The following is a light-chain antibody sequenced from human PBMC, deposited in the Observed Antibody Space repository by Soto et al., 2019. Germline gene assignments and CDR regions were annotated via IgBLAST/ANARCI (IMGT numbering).Light chain of an antibody. Sequence: EIVLTQSPGTLSLSPGERATLSCRASQSVSSNYLAWYQQKPGQAPRLLIYGASSRATGIPGRFSGSGSGTGFTLTINRLEPEDLAVYYCQQYGSSPWTFGPGTKVEI. J-gene: IGKJ1*01. CDR3: QQYGSSPWT. V-gene: IGKV3-20*01. CDR1: QSVSSNY. CDR2: GAS.